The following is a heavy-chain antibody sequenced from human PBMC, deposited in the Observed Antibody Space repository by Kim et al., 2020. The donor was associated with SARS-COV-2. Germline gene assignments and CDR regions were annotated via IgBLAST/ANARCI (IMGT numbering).Heavy chain of an antibody. V-gene: IGHV4-59*01. D-gene: IGHD2-15*01. Sequence: SETLSLTCTVSGGSISSYYWSWIRQPPGKGLEWIGYIYYSGSTNYNPSLKSRVTISVDTSKNQFSLKLSSVTAADTAVYYCARDLGYCSGGSCHYYYYYGMDVWGQGTTVTVSS. CDR1: GGSISSYY. CDR3: ARDLGYCSGGSCHYYYYYGMDV. CDR2: IYYSGST. J-gene: IGHJ6*02.